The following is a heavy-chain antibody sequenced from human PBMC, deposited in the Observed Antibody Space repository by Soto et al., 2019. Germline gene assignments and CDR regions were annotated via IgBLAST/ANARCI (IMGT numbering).Heavy chain of an antibody. Sequence: ASVKVCCKASGYTFTSYGISWVRQAPGQGLEWMGWISAYNGNTNYAQKLQGRVTMTTDTSTSTAYMELRSLRSDDTAVYYCARDRGSDIVVVPAAMWPYNWFDPWGQGTLVTVSS. CDR2: ISAYNGNT. CDR1: GYTFTSYG. V-gene: IGHV1-18*01. D-gene: IGHD2-2*01. CDR3: ARDRGSDIVVVPAAMWPYNWFDP. J-gene: IGHJ5*02.